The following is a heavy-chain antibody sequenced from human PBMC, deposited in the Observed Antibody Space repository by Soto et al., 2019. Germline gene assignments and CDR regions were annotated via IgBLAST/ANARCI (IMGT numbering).Heavy chain of an antibody. V-gene: IGHV4-31*03. CDR3: ARDRGTYDSGGYGLDY. CDR2: IYYSGFT. J-gene: IGHJ4*02. CDR1: GGSISSGAFY. D-gene: IGHD3-22*01. Sequence: QVQLQESGPGLVKPSQTLSLTCTVSGGSISSGAFYWSWIRHHPGKGLEWIGYIYYSGFTYYNPSLKSRVTISAHTSKNQCSLHLNAVTAADTAVYYCARDRGTYDSGGYGLDYWGQGTLVTVSS.